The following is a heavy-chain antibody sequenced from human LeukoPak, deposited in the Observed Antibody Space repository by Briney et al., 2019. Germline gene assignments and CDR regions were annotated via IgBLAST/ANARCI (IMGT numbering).Heavy chain of an antibody. CDR3: ATLNGPLFEY. J-gene: IGHJ4*02. D-gene: IGHD2-8*01. CDR1: GFTFSNYW. Sequence: GGSLRLSCAASGFTFSNYWMSWVRQAPGKGLEWVASIHQHGNEKYFVDSVRGRFTISRDTAKNSLYLQMSSLRAEDTAVYYCATLNGPLFEYWGQGTLVTVSS. V-gene: IGHV3-7*01. CDR2: IHQHGNEK.